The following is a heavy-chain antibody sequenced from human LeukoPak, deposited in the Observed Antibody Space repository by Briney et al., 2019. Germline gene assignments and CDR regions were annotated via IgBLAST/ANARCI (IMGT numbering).Heavy chain of an antibody. CDR3: AKVECRRTSCYDYYYGMDV. J-gene: IGHJ6*02. CDR2: ISWNSGTI. D-gene: IGHD2-2*01. CDR1: GFTFDDYA. Sequence: QSGRSLRLSCAASGFTFDDYAMHWVRQAPGKGLEWDSGISWNSGTIGYADSVKGRFTISRDNAKNSLYLQMNSLRAEDTALYYCAKVECRRTSCYDYYYGMDVWGQGTTVTVSS. V-gene: IGHV3-9*01.